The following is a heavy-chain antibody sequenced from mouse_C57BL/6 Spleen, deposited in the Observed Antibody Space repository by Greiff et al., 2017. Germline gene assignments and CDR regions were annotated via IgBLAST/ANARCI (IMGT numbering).Heavy chain of an antibody. CDR2: ISDGGSYT. J-gene: IGHJ3*01. CDR1: GFTFSSYA. CDR3: ARDGLGRGFAY. Sequence: DVHLVESGGGLVKPGGSLKLSCAASGFTFSSYAMSWVRQTPEKRLEWVATISDGGSYTYYPDNVKGRFTISRDNAKNNLYLQMSHLKSEDTAMYYCARDGLGRGFAYWGQGTLVTVSA. D-gene: IGHD4-1*01. V-gene: IGHV5-4*01.